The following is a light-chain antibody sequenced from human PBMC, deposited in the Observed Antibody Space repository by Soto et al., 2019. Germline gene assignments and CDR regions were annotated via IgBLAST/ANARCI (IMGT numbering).Light chain of an antibody. V-gene: IGLV1-47*01. Sequence: QSVLTQPPSASGNPGQRLTISCSGSTSNILRNYVYWYRHPPGTAPRLLISMNDQRPSGVPDRFSGSKSGTSASLAISGLRSEDEADYYCASWDDSLSGYVFGTGTKV. CDR1: TSNILRNY. CDR3: ASWDDSLSGYV. J-gene: IGLJ1*01. CDR2: MND.